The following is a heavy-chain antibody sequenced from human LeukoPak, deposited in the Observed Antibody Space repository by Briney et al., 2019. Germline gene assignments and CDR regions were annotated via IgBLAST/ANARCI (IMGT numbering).Heavy chain of an antibody. CDR2: ISKDGVYP. CDR3: AKSSRDGYD. CDR1: GFTFNTYA. V-gene: IGHV3-23*01. J-gene: IGHJ4*02. Sequence: GGSLRLSCAASGFTFNTYAMSWVRQAPGKGLEWVSDISKDGVYPYYADSVKGRFTISRDNSKNMAYLQMNSLRAEDAALYYCAKSSRDGYDWGQGTLVTVSS. D-gene: IGHD5-24*01.